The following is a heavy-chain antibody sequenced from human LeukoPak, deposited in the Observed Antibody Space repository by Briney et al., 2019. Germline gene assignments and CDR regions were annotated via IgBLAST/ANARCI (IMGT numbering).Heavy chain of an antibody. CDR1: GFTFSTYW. D-gene: IGHD5-18*01. CDR2: IKRDGSEK. CDR3: ARVDTPMAKDAFHM. J-gene: IGHJ3*02. Sequence: PGGSLRLSCAASGFTFSTYWMTWVRQAPGKGLEWVASIKRDGSEKQYVDSVKGRFTISRDNAKNSLYLQMNSLRADDTAMYYCARVDTPMAKDAFHMWGQGTMSPSLQ. V-gene: IGHV3-7*03.